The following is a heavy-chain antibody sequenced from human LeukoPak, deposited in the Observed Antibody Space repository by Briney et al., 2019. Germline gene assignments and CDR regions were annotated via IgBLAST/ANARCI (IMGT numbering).Heavy chain of an antibody. D-gene: IGHD3-10*01. CDR2: ISYDGSNK. J-gene: IGHJ4*02. CDR3: ARDHRGVRDYFDY. V-gene: IGHV3-30-3*01. Sequence: GGSLRLSCAASGFTFSSYAMHWVRQAPGKGLEWVAVISYDGSNKYYADSVKGRFTISRDNSKDTLYLQMNSLRAEDTAVYYCARDHRGVRDYFDYWGQGTLVTVSS. CDR1: GFTFSSYA.